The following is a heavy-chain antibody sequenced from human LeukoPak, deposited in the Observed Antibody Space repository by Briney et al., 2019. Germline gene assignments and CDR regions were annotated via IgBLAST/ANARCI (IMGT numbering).Heavy chain of an antibody. V-gene: IGHV3-23*01. J-gene: IGHJ1*01. CDR2: ISGSGGST. CDR1: GFTFSSYA. D-gene: IGHD3-22*01. Sequence: GGSLRLSCAASGFTFSSYAMSWVRQAPGKGLEWVSAISGSGGSTYYADSVKGRFTISRDNSKNTLYLQMNSLRAEDTAVYYCAKDSSCYDSSGYYISEYFQHWGQGTLVTVSS. CDR3: AKDSSCYDSSGYYISEYFQH.